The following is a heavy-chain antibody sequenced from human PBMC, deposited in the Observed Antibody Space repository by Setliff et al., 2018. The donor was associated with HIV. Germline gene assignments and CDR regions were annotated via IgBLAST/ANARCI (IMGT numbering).Heavy chain of an antibody. Sequence: SETLSLTCTVPDSGTYYWSWIRQPAGKGLEWIGRVSSRGDTNYNPSLKSRVTMSVDTSKNRFSLKLTSVTASDTAVYYCARAAAGNTGPFDLWGQGSPVTV. CDR1: DSGTYY. CDR3: ARAAAGNTGPFDL. D-gene: IGHD4-17*01. CDR2: VSSRGDT. J-gene: IGHJ4*02. V-gene: IGHV4-4*07.